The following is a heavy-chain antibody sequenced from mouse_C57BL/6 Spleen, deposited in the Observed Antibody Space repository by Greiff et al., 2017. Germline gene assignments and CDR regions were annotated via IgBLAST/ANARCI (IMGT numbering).Heavy chain of an antibody. CDR3: ASPAYYYGSSYIFDY. CDR1: GYAFSSSW. Sequence: VQLQQSGPELVKPGASVKISCKASGYAFSSSWMNWVKQRPGKGLEWIGRIYPGDGDTNYNGKFKGKATLTADKSSSTAYMQLSSLTSEDSAVYFCASPAYYYGSSYIFDYWGQGTTLTVSS. J-gene: IGHJ2*01. V-gene: IGHV1-82*01. CDR2: IYPGDGDT. D-gene: IGHD1-1*01.